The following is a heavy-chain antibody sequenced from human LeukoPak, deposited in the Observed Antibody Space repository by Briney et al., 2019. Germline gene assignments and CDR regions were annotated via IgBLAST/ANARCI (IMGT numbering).Heavy chain of an antibody. J-gene: IGHJ4*02. V-gene: IGHV4-39*07. Sequence: SETLSLTCTVSGGSISSSSYYWGWIRQPPGKGLEWIGSIYYSGSTYYNPSLKSRVTISVDTSKNQFSLKLSSVTAADTAVYYCARLYYYGSGSYYPLWGQGTLVTVSS. CDR1: GGSISSSSYY. D-gene: IGHD3-10*01. CDR2: IYYSGST. CDR3: ARLYYYGSGSYYPL.